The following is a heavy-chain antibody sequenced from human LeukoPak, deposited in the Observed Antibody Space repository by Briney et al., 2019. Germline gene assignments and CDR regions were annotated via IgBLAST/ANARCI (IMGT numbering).Heavy chain of an antibody. V-gene: IGHV4-34*01. CDR2: INHSGST. Sequence: SETLSLTCAVYGGSFSGYYWSWIRQPPGKGLEWIGEINHSGSTNYNPSLKSRVTISVDTSKNQFSLKLSSVTAADTAVYYCARVKVGGNWFDPWGQGTLVTVSS. D-gene: IGHD1-26*01. CDR1: GGSFSGYY. J-gene: IGHJ5*02. CDR3: ARVKVGGNWFDP.